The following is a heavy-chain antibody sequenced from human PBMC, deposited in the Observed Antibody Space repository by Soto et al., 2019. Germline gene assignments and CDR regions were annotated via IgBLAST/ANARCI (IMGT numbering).Heavy chain of an antibody. CDR2: IYYSGST. J-gene: IGHJ3*02. D-gene: IGHD5-12*01. V-gene: IGHV4-39*01. Sequence: PSETLSHTCTVSGGSISSSSYYWGWIRQPPGKGLEWIGSIYYSGSTYYNPSLKSRVTISVDTSKNQFSLKLSSVTAADTAVYYCARGDIVATPHGDAFDIWGQGTMVT. CDR1: GGSISSSSYY. CDR3: ARGDIVATPHGDAFDI.